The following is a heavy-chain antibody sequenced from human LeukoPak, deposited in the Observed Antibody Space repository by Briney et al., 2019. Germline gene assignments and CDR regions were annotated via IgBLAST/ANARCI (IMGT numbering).Heavy chain of an antibody. CDR2: IYYSGST. Sequence: SQTLSLTCTVSGGSISSGGYYWSWIRQHPGKGLEWIGYIYYSGSTYYNPSLKSRVTISEDTSKNQFSLKLSSVTAADTAVYYCARVGRGYSYGRHRFTFDYWGQGTLVTVSS. D-gene: IGHD5-18*01. CDR3: ARVGRGYSYGRHRFTFDY. V-gene: IGHV4-31*03. J-gene: IGHJ4*02. CDR1: GGSISSGGYY.